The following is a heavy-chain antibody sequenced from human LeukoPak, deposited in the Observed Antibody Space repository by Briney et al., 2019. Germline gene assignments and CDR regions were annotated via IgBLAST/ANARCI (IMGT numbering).Heavy chain of an antibody. CDR1: GGSISSYY. J-gene: IGHJ5*02. CDR3: ARGGYYGSGNDFRFDP. D-gene: IGHD3-10*01. V-gene: IGHV4-59*01. Sequence: SETLSLTCTVSGGSISSYYWSWIRQSPGKGLECIGYIHYTGSTNYNPSLKSRVTISVETSKNQFSLKLKSVTAANTAVYYCARGGYYGSGNDFRFDPWGQGTLVTVSS. CDR2: IHYTGST.